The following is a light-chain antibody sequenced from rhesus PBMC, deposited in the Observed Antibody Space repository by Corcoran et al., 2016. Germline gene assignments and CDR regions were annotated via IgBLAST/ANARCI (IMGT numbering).Light chain of an antibody. CDR1: QSVSSY. CDR2: GAS. J-gene: IGKJ1*01. CDR3: QETSNLGT. V-gene: IGKV3-31*02. Sequence: EIVMTQSPATLSLSPGERATLSCRASQSVSSYLAWYQQKPGQAPRHLIYGASSRATGIPDRFIGRGSGTDFTLTISSLEPEDFAVYYCQETSNLGTFGQGTKVEIK.